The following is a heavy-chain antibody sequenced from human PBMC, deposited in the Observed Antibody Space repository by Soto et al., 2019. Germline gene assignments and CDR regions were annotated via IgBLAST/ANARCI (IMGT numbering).Heavy chain of an antibody. CDR2: INPNSGGT. CDR1: GYTFTGYY. D-gene: IGHD5-18*01. Sequence: ASVKVSCKASGYTFTGYYMHWVRQAPGQGLEWMGWINPNSGGTNYAQKFQGRVTMTRDTSISTAYMELSRLRSDDTAVYYCARVRKGIQLWLSEDATADAFDIWGQGTMVTVSS. V-gene: IGHV1-2*02. CDR3: ARVRKGIQLWLSEDATADAFDI. J-gene: IGHJ3*02.